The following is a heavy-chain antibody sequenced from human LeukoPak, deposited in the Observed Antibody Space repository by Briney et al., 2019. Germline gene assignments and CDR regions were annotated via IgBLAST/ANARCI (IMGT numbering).Heavy chain of an antibody. CDR3: ARQSGYYRYYFDY. J-gene: IGHJ4*02. D-gene: IGHD3-22*01. CDR2: IYYSGST. Sequence: SETLSLTCTVSGDSISSSSYYWGWIRQPPGKGLEWIGSIYYSGSTYYNPSLKSRVTISVDTSKNQFSLKLSSVTAADTAVYYCARQSGYYRYYFDYWGQGTLVTVSS. CDR1: GDSISSSSYY. V-gene: IGHV4-39*01.